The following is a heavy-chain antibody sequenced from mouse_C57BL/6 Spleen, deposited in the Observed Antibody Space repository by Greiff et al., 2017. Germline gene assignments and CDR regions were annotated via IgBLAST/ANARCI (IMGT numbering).Heavy chain of an antibody. V-gene: IGHV1-64*01. Sequence: QVQLQQPGAELVKPGASVKLSCKASGYTFTSYWMHWVKQRPGQGLEWIGMIHPNSGSTNYNEKFKSKATLTVDKSSSTAYMQLSSLTSEDSAVYYCARLGDGLDYAVDYWGQGTSVTVSS. CDR1: GYTFTSYW. D-gene: IGHD2-3*01. J-gene: IGHJ4*01. CDR2: IHPNSGST. CDR3: ARLGDGLDYAVDY.